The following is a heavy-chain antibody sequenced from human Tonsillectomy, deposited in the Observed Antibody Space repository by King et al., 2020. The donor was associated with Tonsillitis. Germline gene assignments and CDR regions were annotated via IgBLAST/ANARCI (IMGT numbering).Heavy chain of an antibody. CDR1: GDIFNKYA. Sequence: VQLVESGAEVKKPGSSVKVSCKASGDIFNKYAFTWVRQAPGQGLEWMGGITPISGTAKYAQKFQGRVTITADKSTSTTYIELNSLRPEDTAVYFCARDMHCGGDCYVDYWGQGTLVTVSA. CDR3: ARDMHCGGDCYVDY. CDR2: ITPISGTA. D-gene: IGHD2-21*02. J-gene: IGHJ4*02. V-gene: IGHV1-69*06.